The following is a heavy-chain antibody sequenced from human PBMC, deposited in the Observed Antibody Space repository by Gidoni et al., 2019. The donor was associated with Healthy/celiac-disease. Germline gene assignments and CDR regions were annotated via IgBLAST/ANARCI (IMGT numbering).Heavy chain of an antibody. J-gene: IGHJ4*02. D-gene: IGHD3-22*01. CDR2: IRSKAYGGTT. CDR3: TRAYDSSGYSDY. V-gene: IGHV3-49*05. Sequence: EVQLVASGGGLLKPGRPLRPPCTASGFTLGDYAVSWFRQAPGKGLEWVGFIRSKAYGGTTEYAASVKGRFTISRDDTKSIAYLQMNSLKTEDTAVDYCTRAYDSSGYSDYWGQGTLVTVSS. CDR1: GFTLGDYA.